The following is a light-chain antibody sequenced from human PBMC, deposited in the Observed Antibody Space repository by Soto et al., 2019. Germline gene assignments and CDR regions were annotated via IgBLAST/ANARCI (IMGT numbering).Light chain of an antibody. CDR2: AAS. J-gene: IGKJ1*01. V-gene: IGKV3-15*01. CDR1: ESVTSS. CDR3: QQYNIWPLWT. Sequence: EIVMTQSPATLSVSPGDRATLSCRASESVTSSLAWYQQKPGQPPRPLIYAASTRATDVPARFSGGGSETEFTLTISSLQSEDFAVYFCQQYNIWPLWTFGQGTKVDIK.